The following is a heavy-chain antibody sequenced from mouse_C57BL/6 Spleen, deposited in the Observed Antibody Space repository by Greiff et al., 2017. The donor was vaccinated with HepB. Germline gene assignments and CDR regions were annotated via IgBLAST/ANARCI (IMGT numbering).Heavy chain of an antibody. CDR1: GYTFTDYN. D-gene: IGHD2-5*01. Sequence: DVKLQESGPELVKPGASVQMSCKASGYTFTDYNMHWVKQSHGKSLEWIGYINPNNGGTSYNQKFKGKATLTVNKSSSTAYMELRSLTSEDSAVYYCARGYSNYVHFDYWGQGTTLTVSS. CDR2: INPNNGGT. V-gene: IGHV1-22*01. CDR3: ARGYSNYVHFDY. J-gene: IGHJ2*01.